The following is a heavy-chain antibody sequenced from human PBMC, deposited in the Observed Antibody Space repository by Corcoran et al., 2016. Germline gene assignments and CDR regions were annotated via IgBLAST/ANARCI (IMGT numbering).Heavy chain of an antibody. CDR3: AGDPPAPH. CDR2: IYHSGST. Sequence: QVQLQESGPGLVKPSETLSLTCTVSGYSISSGYYWGWIRQPPGKGLEWIGSIYHSGSTYYNPSLKSRVTISVDTSKNQFSRKLSSVTAADTAGDYCAGDPPAPHWGQGTLVTVSS. V-gene: IGHV4-38-2*02. CDR1: GYSISSGYY. J-gene: IGHJ4*02. D-gene: IGHD6-25*01.